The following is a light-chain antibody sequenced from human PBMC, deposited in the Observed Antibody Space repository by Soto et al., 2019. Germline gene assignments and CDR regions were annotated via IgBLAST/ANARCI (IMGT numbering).Light chain of an antibody. CDR3: HQAYCFPIT. V-gene: IGKV1-12*01. CDR1: QGISSW. CDR2: DAY. Sequence: DIQMTQSPSSVSASVGDRVTITCRASQGISSWSAWYQQKPGKAPKILISDAYSLQSRVPSRFSDNGSGTDFTLTISSLQPEDFATDYCHQAYCFPITCGQGARLEMK. J-gene: IGKJ5*01.